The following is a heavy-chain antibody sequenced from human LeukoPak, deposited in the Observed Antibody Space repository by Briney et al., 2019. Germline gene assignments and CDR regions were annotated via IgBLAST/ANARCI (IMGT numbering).Heavy chain of an antibody. Sequence: PGGSLRLSCAASGFDFSIYWMSWVRQAPGKGLEWVANIKPDGSEQYYVDSVKGRFTISRDNAKNSLYLQMNSLRAEDTAVYYCARDHGPGYGSGSNFDYWGQGTLVTVSS. CDR2: IKPDGSEQ. CDR1: GFDFSIYW. CDR3: ARDHGPGYGSGSNFDY. V-gene: IGHV3-7*01. D-gene: IGHD3-10*01. J-gene: IGHJ4*02.